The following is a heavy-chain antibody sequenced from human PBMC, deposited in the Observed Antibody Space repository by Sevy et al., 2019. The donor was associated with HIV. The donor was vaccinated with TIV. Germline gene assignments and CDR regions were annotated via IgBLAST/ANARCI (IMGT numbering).Heavy chain of an antibody. CDR3: AREGSTKPHDY. J-gene: IGHJ4*02. CDR2: LSFGCGEI. D-gene: IGHD2-8*01. V-gene: IGHV3-23*01. CDR1: GFTFSKYS. Sequence: GGSLRLSCAASGFTFSKYSMRWVRQPPGKGLEWVSTLSFGCGEINHADSVKGRFTISRDNSKNSLYLQMNNLRAEDTAVYYCAREGSTKPHDYWGQGTLVTVSS.